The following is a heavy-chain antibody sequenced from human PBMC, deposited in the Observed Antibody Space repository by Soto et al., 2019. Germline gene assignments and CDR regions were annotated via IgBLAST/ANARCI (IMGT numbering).Heavy chain of an antibody. CDR3: TTAFSSDCVGFGS. V-gene: IGHV3-15*07. Sequence: EVQLVESGGDLVKPGGSLRLSCAASGFTFSNAWMHWVRQAPGKGLEWVGRVKSRILGETTDYAAPVKGRFTISKDDSTNTFYPQMNSPKTDDTAVYYCTTAFSSDCVGFGSWGQGTMVTVSS. D-gene: IGHD2-21*02. J-gene: IGHJ4*02. CDR2: VKSRILGETT. CDR1: GFTFSNAW.